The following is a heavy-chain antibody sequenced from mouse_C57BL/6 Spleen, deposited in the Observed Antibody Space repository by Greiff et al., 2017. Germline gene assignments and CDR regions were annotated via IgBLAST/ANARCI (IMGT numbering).Heavy chain of an antibody. CDR2: ILPGSGST. D-gene: IGHD1-1*01. CDR1: GYTFTGYW. CDR3: ARHYYGSSLYAMDY. V-gene: IGHV1-9*01. Sequence: QVQLKQSGAELMKPGASVKLSCKATGYTFTGYWIEWVKQRPGHGLEWIGEILPGSGSTNYNEKFKGKATFTADTSSNTAYMQLSSLTTEDSAIYYCARHYYGSSLYAMDYWGQGTSVTVSS. J-gene: IGHJ4*01.